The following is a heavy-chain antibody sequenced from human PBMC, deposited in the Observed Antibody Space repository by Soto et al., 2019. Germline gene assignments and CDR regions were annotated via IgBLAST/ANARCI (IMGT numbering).Heavy chain of an antibody. V-gene: IGHV4-38-2*01. Sequence: PSETLSLTCAVSGYSISSGYYWGWIRQPPGKGLEWIGSIYHSGSTYYNPSLKSRVTISVDTSKNQFSLKLSSVTAADTAVYYCARAPPPTGTTGYYDGMDVWGQGTTVTVSS. CDR1: GYSISSGYY. CDR2: IYHSGST. D-gene: IGHD1-1*01. CDR3: ARAPPPTGTTGYYDGMDV. J-gene: IGHJ6*02.